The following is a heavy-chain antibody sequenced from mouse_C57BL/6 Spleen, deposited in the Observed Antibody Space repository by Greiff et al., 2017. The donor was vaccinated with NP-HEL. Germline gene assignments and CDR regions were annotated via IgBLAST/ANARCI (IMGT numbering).Heavy chain of an antibody. J-gene: IGHJ2*01. V-gene: IGHV1-42*01. CDR1: GYSFTGYY. D-gene: IGHD1-1*01. CDR2: INPSTGGT. Sequence: EVQLQQSGPELVKPGASVKISCKASGYSFTGYYMNWVKQSPEKSLEWIGEINPSTGGTNYNQKFKAKATLTIDKSSSTAYIQRKILTSEDSAVYYCARWYYGSSSYFDYWGQGTTLTVSS. CDR3: ARWYYGSSSYFDY.